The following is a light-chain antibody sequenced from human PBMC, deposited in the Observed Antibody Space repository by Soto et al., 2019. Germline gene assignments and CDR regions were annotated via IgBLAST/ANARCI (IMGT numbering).Light chain of an antibody. CDR2: RNN. J-gene: IGLJ3*02. CDR3: AAWDDSLSGVV. V-gene: IGLV1-47*01. CDR1: SSNIGGNY. Sequence: QSVLTQPPSASGTPGQRVTISCSGSSSNIGGNYVYWYQQLPGTAPKLLIYRNNQRRSGVPARFSGSKSGTSAALAISGLRSEDEANYYCAAWDDSLSGVVFGGGTKVTVL.